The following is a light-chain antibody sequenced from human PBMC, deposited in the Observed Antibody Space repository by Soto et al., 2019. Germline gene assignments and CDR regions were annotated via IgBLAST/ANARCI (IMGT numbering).Light chain of an antibody. J-gene: IGKJ2*03. CDR1: QTINTW. CDR3: QQYNSYQYS. Sequence: DIQMTQSPSTLSASVGDRVTITCRASQTINTWLAWYQQRPGRAPKLLNYKASSLESGVPSRFSGSGSGTEFTLTLSSLQPDDFESYYCQQYNSYQYSFGQGTKLEIK. CDR2: KAS. V-gene: IGKV1-5*03.